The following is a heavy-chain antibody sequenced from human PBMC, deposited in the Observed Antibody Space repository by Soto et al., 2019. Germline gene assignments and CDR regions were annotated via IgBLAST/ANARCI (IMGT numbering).Heavy chain of an antibody. V-gene: IGHV3-15*01. CDR2: LKSRADGGTA. CDR3: ATLGGNLGAFDY. D-gene: IGHD3-16*01. Sequence: EVQLVESGGGLVKPGGSLRLSCAASGFTFSNAWMSWVRQAPGKGLEWVGGLKSRADGGTADHAAPVKGRFAISRDYSKNTLYRQMNSLKTEDTAVYYCATLGGNLGAFDYWGQGTLVSVSS. J-gene: IGHJ4*02. CDR1: GFTFSNAW.